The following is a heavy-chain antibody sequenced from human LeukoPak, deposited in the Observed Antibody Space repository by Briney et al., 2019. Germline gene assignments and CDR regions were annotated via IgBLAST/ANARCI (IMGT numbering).Heavy chain of an antibody. V-gene: IGHV3-48*03. CDR3: ARQKFTMVRGVIIGVPFDY. CDR2: ISSSGSTI. CDR1: GFTFSSYE. D-gene: IGHD3-10*01. Sequence: PGGSLRLSCAASGFTFSSYEMNWVRQAPGKGLEWVSYISSSGSTIYYADSVKGRFTISRDNAKNSLYLQMNSLRAEDTAVYYCARQKFTMVRGVIIGVPFDYWGQGTLVTVSS. J-gene: IGHJ4*02.